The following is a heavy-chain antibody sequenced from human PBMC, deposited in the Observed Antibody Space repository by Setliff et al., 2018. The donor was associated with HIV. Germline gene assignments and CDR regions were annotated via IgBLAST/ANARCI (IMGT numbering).Heavy chain of an antibody. J-gene: IGHJ5*02. CDR2: IGYNGDT. CDR3: ARDIWAYGLMGS. CDR1: DDSVSTFY. V-gene: IGHV4-59*02. D-gene: IGHD4-17*01. Sequence: PSETLSLTCTVSDDSVSTFYWNWIRQSPGKGLEWIGYIGYNGDTSYNPSLNSRVTLSVDRSKNQFSLKLTSVTAADTAVYYCARDIWAYGLMGSWGQGTLVTVSS.